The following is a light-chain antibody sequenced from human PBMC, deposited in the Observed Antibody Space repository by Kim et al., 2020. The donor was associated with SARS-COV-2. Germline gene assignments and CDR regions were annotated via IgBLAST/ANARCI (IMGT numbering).Light chain of an antibody. J-gene: IGKJ1*01. CDR2: GAS. V-gene: IGKV3-20*01. Sequence: EIVLTQSPGTLSLSPGQRATLSCRASQSVSSNYLAWYQQKPGQAPRLLIYGASSRATGIPDRFSGSGSGTDFTLTISRLEPEDFAVYYCQQYGSSPWTFGQGTEVDIK. CDR3: QQYGSSPWT. CDR1: QSVSSNY.